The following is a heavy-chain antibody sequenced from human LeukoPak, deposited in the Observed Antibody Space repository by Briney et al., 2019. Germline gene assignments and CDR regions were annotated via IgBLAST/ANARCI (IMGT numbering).Heavy chain of an antibody. CDR2: ISYDGSNK. V-gene: IGHV3-30*18. CDR3: AKSGVAAAGTSPFDY. CDR1: GFSFSSYG. D-gene: IGHD6-13*01. J-gene: IGHJ4*02. Sequence: GGSLRLSCAASGFSFSSYGMHWVRQAPGKGLEWVAVISYDGSNKYYADSVKGRFTISRDNSKNTLYLQMNSLRAEDTAVYYCAKSGVAAAGTSPFDYWGQGTLVTVSS.